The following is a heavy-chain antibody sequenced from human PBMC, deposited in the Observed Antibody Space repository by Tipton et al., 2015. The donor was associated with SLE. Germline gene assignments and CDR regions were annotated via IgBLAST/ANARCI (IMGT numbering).Heavy chain of an antibody. CDR1: GASVSRDY. CDR3: VRDSQITNGYYYYYGMDV. D-gene: IGHD1-1*01. Sequence: TLSLTCTVSGASVSRDYWTWVRQPPGGGLELIGFIYYRGDTRSNPSLKSRITLSQEKSKNQISLRLRSVTAADTAVYYCVRDSQITNGYYYYYGMDVWGQGTSVTVSS. V-gene: IGHV4-59*02. CDR2: IYYRGDT. J-gene: IGHJ6*02.